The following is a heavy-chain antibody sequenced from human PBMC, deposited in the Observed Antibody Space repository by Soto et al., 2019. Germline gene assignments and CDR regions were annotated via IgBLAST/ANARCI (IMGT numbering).Heavy chain of an antibody. D-gene: IGHD4-4*01. J-gene: IGHJ6*02. V-gene: IGHV1-69*12. CDR2: IIPLFRTP. CDR1: GGTFSSSA. CDR3: ARDNDRLQLGGNYYYILDV. Sequence: QVQLVQSGAEMKEPGSSVKISCKTSGGTFSSSAISWLRQAPGHGLEWMGGIIPLFRTPDYAQKFQGRVTIAADESTSTPYMELSSLRSEDTAVYYCARDNDRLQLGGNYYYILDVWGQGTTITVSS.